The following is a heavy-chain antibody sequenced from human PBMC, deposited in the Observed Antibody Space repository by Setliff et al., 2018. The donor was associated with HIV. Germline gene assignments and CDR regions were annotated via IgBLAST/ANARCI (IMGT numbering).Heavy chain of an antibody. Sequence: PSETLSLTCSVSGGSISNHYWSWIRQPPGKGLEWIGYIYYSGSTNYNPSLKSRVIISVDTSKNQFSLKLTSVTAADTAVFFCARAKGYDYYMDVWGTGTTVTVSS. CDR1: GGSISNHY. J-gene: IGHJ6*03. D-gene: IGHD2-15*01. CDR3: ARAKGYDYYMDV. CDR2: IYYSGST. V-gene: IGHV4-59*08.